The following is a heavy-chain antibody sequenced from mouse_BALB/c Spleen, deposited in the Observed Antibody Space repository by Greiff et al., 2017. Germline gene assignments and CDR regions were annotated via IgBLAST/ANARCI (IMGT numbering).Heavy chain of an antibody. CDR2: ILPGSGST. V-gene: IGHV1-9*01. Sequence: VQLQESGAELMKPGASVKISCKATGYTFSSYWIEWVKQRPGHGLEWIGEILPGSGSTNYNEKFKGKATFTADTSSNTAYMQLSSLTSEDSAVYYCARGDYSYYFDYWGQGTTLTVSS. D-gene: IGHD2-13*01. CDR3: ARGDYSYYFDY. J-gene: IGHJ2*01. CDR1: GYTFSSYW.